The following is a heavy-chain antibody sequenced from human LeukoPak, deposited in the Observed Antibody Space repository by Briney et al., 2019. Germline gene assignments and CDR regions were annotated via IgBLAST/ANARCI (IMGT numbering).Heavy chain of an antibody. CDR3: AKRRGVVGATDYFDY. CDR1: GFTFSSYA. D-gene: IGHD1-26*01. J-gene: IGHJ4*02. Sequence: HPGGSLRLSCAASGFTFSSYAMSWVRQAPGKGLEWVSAISGSGGSTYYADSVKGRFTISRDNSKNTLYLQMNSLRAEDTAVYYCAKRRGVVGATDYFDYWGQGTLVTVSS. CDR2: ISGSGGST. V-gene: IGHV3-23*01.